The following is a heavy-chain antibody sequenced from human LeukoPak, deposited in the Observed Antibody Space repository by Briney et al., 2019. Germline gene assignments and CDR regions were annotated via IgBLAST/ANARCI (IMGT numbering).Heavy chain of an antibody. V-gene: IGHV1-18*01. Sequence: ASVKVSCKASGYTFTSYGISWVRQAPGQGLEWMGWISAYNGNTNYAQKLQGRVTMTTDTSTSTAYMELRSLRSDDTAVYYCARLGYGSWNYYYYGMDVWGQGTTVTVSS. CDR2: ISAYNGNT. D-gene: IGHD3-10*01. J-gene: IGHJ6*02. CDR1: GYTFTSYG. CDR3: ARLGYGSWNYYYYGMDV.